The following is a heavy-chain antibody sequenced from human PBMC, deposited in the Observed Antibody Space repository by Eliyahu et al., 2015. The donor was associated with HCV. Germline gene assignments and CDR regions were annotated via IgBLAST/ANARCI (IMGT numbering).Heavy chain of an antibody. CDR1: GFTVSHNY. J-gene: IGHJ5*02. Sequence: EVQLVESGGGLVQPGGSLRLSCAASGFTVSHNYMSWVRQPPGKGLEWVSIIYGGGNTYYADSVKGRFTLSTDNSKNILYLQMSSLSADDTAVYYCAREIPQPHASWGRGALVTVSS. V-gene: IGHV3-66*01. CDR2: IYGGGNT. CDR3: AREIPQPHAS.